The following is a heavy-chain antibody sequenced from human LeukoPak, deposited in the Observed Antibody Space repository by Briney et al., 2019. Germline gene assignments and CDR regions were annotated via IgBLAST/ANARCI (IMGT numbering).Heavy chain of an antibody. J-gene: IGHJ6*04. Sequence: GSLRLSCATSGITLSSYAMSRVRPAPGKGLGLVSTINWRGGSTYYADSVKGRFTISRDNSKNTLYLQMNSLRAEDTAVYYCAKDGRITIFGVVMLGVLDVWGKGTTVTVSS. V-gene: IGHV3-23*01. CDR2: INWRGGST. D-gene: IGHD3-3*01. CDR1: GITLSSYA. CDR3: AKDGRITIFGVVMLGVLDV.